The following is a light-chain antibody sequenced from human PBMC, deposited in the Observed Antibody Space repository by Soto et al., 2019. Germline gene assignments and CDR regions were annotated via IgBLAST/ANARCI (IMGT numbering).Light chain of an antibody. CDR2: GAS. V-gene: IGKV3-15*01. Sequence: IAMTPSPDTLSLSPWERATISCMASQSVSSYLAWYQQKPGQAPRLLMYGASTRATGIPARFSGSGSGTEFTLIISSLQSEDFAVYYCQQYNQWPPWTFGQGTKVDI. CDR1: QSVSSY. CDR3: QQYNQWPPWT. J-gene: IGKJ1*01.